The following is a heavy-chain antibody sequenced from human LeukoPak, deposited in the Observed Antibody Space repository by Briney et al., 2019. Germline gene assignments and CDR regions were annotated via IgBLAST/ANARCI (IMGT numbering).Heavy chain of an antibody. CDR2: INAGIGNT. CDR3: ARGPGHPRISSYFDY. CDR1: GYTFTSYA. D-gene: IGHD2/OR15-2a*01. V-gene: IGHV1-3*01. Sequence: VASVKVSCTASGYTFTSYAMHWVRQAPGQRLEWMGWINAGIGNTKYSQKFQGRVTITRDTSASTAYMELSSLRSEDTAVYYCARGPGHPRISSYFDYWGQGTLVTVSS. J-gene: IGHJ4*02.